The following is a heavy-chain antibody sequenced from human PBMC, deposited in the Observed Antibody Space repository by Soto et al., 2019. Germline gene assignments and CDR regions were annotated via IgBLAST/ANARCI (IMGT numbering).Heavy chain of an antibody. CDR2: ISSSSSYI. J-gene: IGHJ5*02. D-gene: IGHD2-2*01. Sequence: EVQLVESGGGLVKPGGSLRLSCAASGFTFSSYSMNWVRQAPGKGLEWVSSISSSSSYIYYADSVKGRFTISRDNAKNSLYLQMNSLRAEDTAVYYCARRYSPPGDCSSTSCYWYWFDPWGQGTLVTVSS. CDR1: GFTFSSYS. V-gene: IGHV3-21*01. CDR3: ARRYSPPGDCSSTSCYWYWFDP.